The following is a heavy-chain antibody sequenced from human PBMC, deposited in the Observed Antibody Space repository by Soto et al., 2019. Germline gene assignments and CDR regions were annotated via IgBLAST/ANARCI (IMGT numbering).Heavy chain of an antibody. CDR1: GFTFRSYA. V-gene: IGHV3-23*01. Sequence: EVLLLESGGGLIQPGGSLRISCAASGFTFRSYAMTWVRQAPGKGLEWVSTISGGGGNTYNADSVKGRFTISRDNSRNTLYLQMNSLRAEDTAVYYCVRGGYSYGCFDYWGQGTLVTVSS. D-gene: IGHD5-18*01. J-gene: IGHJ4*02. CDR3: VRGGYSYGCFDY. CDR2: ISGGGGNT.